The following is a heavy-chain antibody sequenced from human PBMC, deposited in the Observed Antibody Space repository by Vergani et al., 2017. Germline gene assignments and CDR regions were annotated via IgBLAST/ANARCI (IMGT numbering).Heavy chain of an antibody. CDR2: ISSSSSTI. Sequence: EVQLVESGGGLVQPGGSLRLSCAASGFTFSSYSMNWVRQAPGKGLEWVSYISSSSSTIYYADSVKGRFTISRDNAKNSLYLQMNSLRAEDTAVYYCARVEVSPPIWAAFDIWGQGTMVTVSS. V-gene: IGHV3-48*01. CDR1: GFTFSSYS. CDR3: ARVEVSPPIWAAFDI. J-gene: IGHJ3*02. D-gene: IGHD1-14*01.